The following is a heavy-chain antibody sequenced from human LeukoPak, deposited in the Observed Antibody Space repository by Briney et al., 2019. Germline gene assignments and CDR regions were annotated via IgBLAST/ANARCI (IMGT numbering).Heavy chain of an antibody. CDR1: GYTFTSYY. Sequence: ASVKVSCKASGYTFTSYYMHWVRQVPGQGLEWMGIINPSGGSTSYAQKFQGRVTMTRDMSTSTVYMELSSLRSEDTAVYYCARGGITYYDFWSGYYGYYYYYMDVWGKGTTVTVSS. CDR2: INPSGGST. J-gene: IGHJ6*03. D-gene: IGHD3-3*01. CDR3: ARGGITYYDFWSGYYGYYYYYMDV. V-gene: IGHV1-46*01.